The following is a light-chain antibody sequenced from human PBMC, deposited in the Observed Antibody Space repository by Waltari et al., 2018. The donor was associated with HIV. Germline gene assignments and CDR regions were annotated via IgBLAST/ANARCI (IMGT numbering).Light chain of an antibody. CDR1: QGISSY. V-gene: IGKV1-9*01. J-gene: IGKJ1*01. Sequence: DTQLTQSPSFLSASVGDRVTITCRASQGISSYLAWYQQKPGKAPKLLIYTASTVQSGVPSRFSGSGSGTEFTLTISSLQPEDFATYYCQQLNSYPRTFGQGTKVEIK. CDR2: TAS. CDR3: QQLNSYPRT.